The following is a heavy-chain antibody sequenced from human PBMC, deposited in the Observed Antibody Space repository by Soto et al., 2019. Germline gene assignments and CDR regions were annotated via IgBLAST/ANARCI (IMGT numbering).Heavy chain of an antibody. Sequence: SETLSLTCALYGGSFDGYYWSWIRQSPGKGLEWIGGIHHSGSTKYNPSLKSRVSLSVDTSTKQFSLKMTPTTAADRGVYYCARAVDSCRGYLFWGQGTPVTVSS. CDR1: GGSFDGYY. D-gene: IGHD5-12*01. V-gene: IGHV4-34*01. CDR3: ARAVDSCRGYLF. CDR2: IHHSGST. J-gene: IGHJ4*02.